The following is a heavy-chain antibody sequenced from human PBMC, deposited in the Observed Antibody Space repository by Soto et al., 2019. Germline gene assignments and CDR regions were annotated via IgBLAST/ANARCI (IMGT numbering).Heavy chain of an antibody. Sequence: QVQLQESGPGLVKPSETLSLTCTVSGGSISSYYWSWIRQPPGKGLEWIGYIYYSGSTNYNPSLKSRVTISVDTSKNQFSLKLSSVTAADTAVYYCARASVAARRLKEEYNWFDPWGQGTLVTVSS. J-gene: IGHJ5*02. CDR2: IYYSGST. CDR1: GGSISSYY. CDR3: ARASVAARRLKEEYNWFDP. D-gene: IGHD2-15*01. V-gene: IGHV4-59*01.